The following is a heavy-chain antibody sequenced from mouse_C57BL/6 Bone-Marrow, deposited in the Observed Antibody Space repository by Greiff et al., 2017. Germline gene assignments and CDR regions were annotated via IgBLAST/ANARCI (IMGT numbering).Heavy chain of an antibody. CDR2: IYPGDGDT. J-gene: IGHJ2*01. Sequence: VQLQQSGPELVKPGASVKISCKASGYAFSSSWMNWVKQRPGKGLEWIGRIYPGDGDTNYNGKFKGKATLTADKSSSTAYMQLSSLTSEDSAVXFCARWDTTVVDYWGQGTTLTVSS. CDR3: ARWDTTVVDY. V-gene: IGHV1-82*01. D-gene: IGHD1-1*01. CDR1: GYAFSSSW.